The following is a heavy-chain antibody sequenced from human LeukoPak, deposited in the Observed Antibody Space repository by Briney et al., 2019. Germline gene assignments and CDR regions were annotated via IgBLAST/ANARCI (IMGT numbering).Heavy chain of an antibody. Sequence: PGGSLRLSCVASGFTFSSYGMHWVRQAPGKGLEWVAVISYDGSNKYYADSVKGRFTISRDNAKNSLYLQMNSLRAEDTAVYYCARDNYDSSGYYAVDYYYYGMDVWGQGTTVTVSS. D-gene: IGHD3-22*01. CDR3: ARDNYDSSGYYAVDYYYYGMDV. CDR1: GFTFSSYG. V-gene: IGHV3-30*03. J-gene: IGHJ6*02. CDR2: ISYDGSNK.